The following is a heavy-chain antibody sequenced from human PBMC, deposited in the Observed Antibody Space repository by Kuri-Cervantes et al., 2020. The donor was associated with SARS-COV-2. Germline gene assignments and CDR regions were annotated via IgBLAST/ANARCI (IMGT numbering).Heavy chain of an antibody. D-gene: IGHD1-1*01. CDR3: VRDGDHWNFDY. V-gene: IGHV3-30*03. J-gene: IGHJ4*02. CDR1: GFTFSSYS. Sequence: LSLTCAASGFTFSSYSMNWVRQAPGKGLEWVAVISYDGSNKYYADSVKGRFTLSRDNAKNMLFLQMNSLRAEDTAVYYCVRDGDHWNFDYWGQGTLVTVSS. CDR2: ISYDGSNK.